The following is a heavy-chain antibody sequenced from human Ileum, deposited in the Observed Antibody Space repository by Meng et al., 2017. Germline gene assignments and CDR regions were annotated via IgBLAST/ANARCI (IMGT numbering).Heavy chain of an antibody. D-gene: IGHD2-2*02. CDR2: ISGNGAAK. Sequence: QLLESGGGLVQPGGSLRLSCTGSGFTFADYAINWGRQAPGKGLEWVSAISGNGAAKLYADSAKGRFTISRDNSKNSIYMEMYTLRVEDTAIYYCARWTYHYDFWGQGTLVTVSS. CDR3: ARWTYHYDF. CDR1: GFTFADYA. J-gene: IGHJ4*02. V-gene: IGHV3-23*01.